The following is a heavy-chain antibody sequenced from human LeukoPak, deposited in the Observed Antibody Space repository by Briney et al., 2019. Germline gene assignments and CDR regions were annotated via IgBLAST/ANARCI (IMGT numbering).Heavy chain of an antibody. J-gene: IGHJ6*02. Sequence: ASVEVSCKASGYTFTSYGISWVRQAPGQGLEWMGWISAYNGNTNYAQKVQGRVTMTTDTSTSTAYMELRSLRSDDTAVYYCAREETHHVYYGMDVWGQGTMVTVSS. CDR3: AREETHHVYYGMDV. CDR2: ISAYNGNT. D-gene: IGHD1-14*01. V-gene: IGHV1-18*01. CDR1: GYTFTSYG.